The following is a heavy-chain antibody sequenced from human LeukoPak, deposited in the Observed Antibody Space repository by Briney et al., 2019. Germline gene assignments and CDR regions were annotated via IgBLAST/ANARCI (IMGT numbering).Heavy chain of an antibody. CDR2: IDSSSSTI. D-gene: IGHD2-21*02. CDR1: GFTFSSNS. Sequence: GGSLRLSCAAPGFTFSSNSMNWVRQAPGKGLEWVSYIDSSSSTIYYADSVKGRFTISRDNAKNSLYLQMNSLRAEDTAVYYCAREQVSTATPYLDYWGQGTLVTVSS. J-gene: IGHJ4*02. CDR3: AREQVSTATPYLDY. V-gene: IGHV3-48*04.